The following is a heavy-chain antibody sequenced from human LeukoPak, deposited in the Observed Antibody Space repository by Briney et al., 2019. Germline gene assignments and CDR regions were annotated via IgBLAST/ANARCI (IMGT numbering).Heavy chain of an antibody. D-gene: IGHD2-21*02. CDR2: IFYSGSA. CDR3: ARQQSDTSLFDP. CDR1: GDSISSTSYY. J-gene: IGHJ5*02. Sequence: SETLSLTCIVSGDSISSTSYYWAWIRQPPGKGLEWIGMIFYSGSAYYTPSLRGRVTLSVDTSRNQFSLNLISVTAADTGVYFCARQQSDTSLFDPWGQGTLVTVSS. V-gene: IGHV4-39*01.